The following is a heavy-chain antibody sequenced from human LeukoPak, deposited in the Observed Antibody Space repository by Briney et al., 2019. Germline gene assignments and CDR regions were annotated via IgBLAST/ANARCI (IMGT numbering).Heavy chain of an antibody. J-gene: IGHJ3*02. CDR1: GYSFTSYW. D-gene: IGHD6-13*01. V-gene: IGHV5-51*01. Sequence: GESLKISCEGSGYSFTSYWIGWVRQMPGKGLEWMGIIYPGDSDTRYSPSFQGQVTISADKSISTAYLQWSSLKASDTAMYYCARPTKQQLVPDDAFDIWGQGTMVTVSS. CDR3: ARPTKQQLVPDDAFDI. CDR2: IYPGDSDT.